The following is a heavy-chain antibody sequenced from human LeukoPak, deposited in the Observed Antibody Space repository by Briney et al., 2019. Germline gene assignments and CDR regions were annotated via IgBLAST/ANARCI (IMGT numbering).Heavy chain of an antibody. D-gene: IGHD6-13*01. CDR2: ISADGGRT. V-gene: IGHV3-23*01. Sequence: GGSLRLSCAASGFTFGSYTMSWVRQAPGKGLEWVSSISADGGRTIYADSVKGRFSISRDNSKNTLYLQMNSLRAEDTAVYYCARERVAAAGRNWFDPWGQGTLVTVSS. CDR3: ARERVAAAGRNWFDP. CDR1: GFTFGSYT. J-gene: IGHJ5*02.